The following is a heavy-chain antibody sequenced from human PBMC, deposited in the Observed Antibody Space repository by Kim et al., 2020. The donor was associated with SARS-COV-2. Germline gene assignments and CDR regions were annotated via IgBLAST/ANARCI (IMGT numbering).Heavy chain of an antibody. CDR1: GGSISSGGYY. CDR2: IYYSGST. CDR3: AREVVQRYYYDSSGYYFDY. Sequence: SETLSLTCTVSGGSISSGGYYWSWIRQHPGKGLEWIGYIYYSGSTYYNPSLKSRVTISVDTSKNQFSLKLSSVTAADTAVYYCAREVVQRYYYDSSGYYFDYWGQGTLVTVSS. V-gene: IGHV4-31*03. J-gene: IGHJ4*02. D-gene: IGHD3-22*01.